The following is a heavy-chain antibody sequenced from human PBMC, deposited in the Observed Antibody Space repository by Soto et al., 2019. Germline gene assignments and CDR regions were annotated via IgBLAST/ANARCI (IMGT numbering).Heavy chain of an antibody. J-gene: IGHJ6*02. V-gene: IGHV3-48*02. Sequence: EVQLVESGGGLVQPGGSLRLSCTASGFAFGSYAMNWVRQLPGKGLEWVSFISGRGTTTYYADSVKGRFTISRDNVENSLSLQVNSLRDEDSATYYCARLGYCSGASCNYYFYYYGMDVWGQGPTVTVSS. CDR3: ARLGYCSGASCNYYFYYYGMDV. CDR1: GFAFGSYA. D-gene: IGHD2-15*01. CDR2: ISGRGTTT.